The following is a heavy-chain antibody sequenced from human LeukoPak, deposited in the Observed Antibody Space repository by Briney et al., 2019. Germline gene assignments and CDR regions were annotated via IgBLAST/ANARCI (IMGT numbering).Heavy chain of an antibody. D-gene: IGHD2-2*01. V-gene: IGHV3-48*02. CDR1: GFTFSTYS. CDR2: ISSGTSTI. J-gene: IGHJ6*03. Sequence: GGSLRLSCTASGFTFSTYSMNWVRQAPGKGLEWISYISSGTSTIYYADSVRGRFTISRDNAKNSLYLRLNSLRDEDTAVYYCARDQKMPDYYMDVWGKGTTVTVSS. CDR3: ARDQKMPDYYMDV.